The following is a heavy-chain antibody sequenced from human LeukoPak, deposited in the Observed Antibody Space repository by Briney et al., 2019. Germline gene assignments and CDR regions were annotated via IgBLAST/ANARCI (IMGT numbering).Heavy chain of an antibody. J-gene: IGHJ4*02. D-gene: IGHD6-13*01. V-gene: IGHV1-18*01. CDR3: AGVLAAAGDPFDY. CDR1: GYNFTSYG. Sequence: ASVKVSCKASGYNFTSYGISWVRQAPGQGLEWMGWISAYNGNTNYAQKLQGRVTMTTDTSTSTAYMEQRSLRSDDTAVYYCAGVLAAAGDPFDYWGQGTLVTVSS. CDR2: ISAYNGNT.